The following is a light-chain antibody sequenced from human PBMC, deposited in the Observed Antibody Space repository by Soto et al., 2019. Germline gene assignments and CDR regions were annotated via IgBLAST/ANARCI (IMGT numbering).Light chain of an antibody. CDR2: DAS. CDR3: QQYNSYSWT. Sequence: DITMTQSPATLSASVGDRVTITCRTSQSISSWLAWYQQKPGKAPKLLIYDASSLESGVPSRFSGSGSGTEFTLTISSLQPDDFATYYCQQYNSYSWTFGQGTKVDI. CDR1: QSISSW. J-gene: IGKJ1*01. V-gene: IGKV1-5*01.